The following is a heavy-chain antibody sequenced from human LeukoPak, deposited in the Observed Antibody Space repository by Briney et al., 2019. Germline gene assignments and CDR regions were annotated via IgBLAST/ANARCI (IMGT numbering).Heavy chain of an antibody. Sequence: SETLSLTCAVYGGSFSGYYWSWIRQPPGQGLEWIGEINHSGNTIYNPSLKSRVTISVDTSKNQLSLKLSSVTAADTAVYYCARKPRGYSYGYWFDPWGQGTLVTVSS. CDR1: GGSFSGYY. V-gene: IGHV4-34*01. CDR2: INHSGNT. J-gene: IGHJ5*02. D-gene: IGHD5-18*01. CDR3: ARKPRGYSYGYWFDP.